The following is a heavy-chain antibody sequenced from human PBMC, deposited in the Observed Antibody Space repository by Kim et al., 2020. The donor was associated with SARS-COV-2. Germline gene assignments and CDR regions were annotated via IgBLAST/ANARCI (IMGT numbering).Heavy chain of an antibody. CDR3: ARVWIVVVSRVNWYLDL. J-gene: IGHJ2*01. CDR1: GGSVSSGSYY. CDR2: IYYSGST. V-gene: IGHV4-61*01. D-gene: IGHD3-22*01. Sequence: SETLSLTCTVSGGSVSSGSYYWSWIRQPPGKGLEWIGNIYYSGSTNYNPSLKSRVTISVDTSKNQFSLKLSSVTAADTAVYYCARVWIVVVSRVNWYLDLWGRGTLVTVSS.